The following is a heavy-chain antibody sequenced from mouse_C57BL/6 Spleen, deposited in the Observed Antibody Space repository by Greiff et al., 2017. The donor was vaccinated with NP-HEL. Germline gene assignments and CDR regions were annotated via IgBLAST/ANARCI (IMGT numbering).Heavy chain of an antibody. J-gene: IGHJ1*03. CDR1: GFTFSSYG. V-gene: IGHV5-6*01. CDR2: ISSGGSYT. CDR3: AKLGWYFDV. Sequence: DVHLVESGGDLVKPGGSLKLSCAASGFTFSSYGMSWVRQTPDKRLEWVATISSGGSYTYYPDSVKGRFTISRDNAKNTLYLQISSLKSEDTAMYYCAKLGWYFDVWGTGTTVTVSS.